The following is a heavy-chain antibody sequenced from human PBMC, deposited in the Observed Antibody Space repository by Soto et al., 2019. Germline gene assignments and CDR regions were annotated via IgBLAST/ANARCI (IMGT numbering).Heavy chain of an antibody. CDR3: ARWYSGSYYGSGGHFDY. CDR2: IIPIFGTA. CDR1: GGTFSSYA. V-gene: IGHV1-69*01. D-gene: IGHD1-26*01. J-gene: IGHJ4*02. Sequence: QVQLVQSGAEVKKPGSSVKVSCKASGGTFSSYAISWVRQAPGQGLEWMGGIIPIFGTANYAQKFQGRVTITADESPSTAYMELSSLRSEDTAVYYCARWYSGSYYGSGGHFDYWGQGTLVTVSS.